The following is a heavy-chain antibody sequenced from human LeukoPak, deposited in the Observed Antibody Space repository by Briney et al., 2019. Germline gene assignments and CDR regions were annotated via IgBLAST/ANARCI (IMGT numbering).Heavy chain of an antibody. CDR1: GFTFSDYC. Sequence: GGSLRLSCTVSGFTFSDYCMTWIRQAPGKGLEWLAYISTSGSIVSYADSVKGRFTISRDNAKSSVYLQIDSLRAEDTAMYYCARDRQFRLHDPWGQGILVTASS. CDR2: ISTSGSIV. D-gene: IGHD3-16*01. CDR3: ARDRQFRLHDP. V-gene: IGHV3-11*01. J-gene: IGHJ5*02.